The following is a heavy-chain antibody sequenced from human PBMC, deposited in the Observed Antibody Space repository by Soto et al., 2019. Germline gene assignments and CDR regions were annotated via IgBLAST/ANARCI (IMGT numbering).Heavy chain of an antibody. D-gene: IGHD1-26*01. J-gene: IGHJ4*02. CDR2: ISYDGSNK. CDR3: AKAGDIVGATSMDY. CDR1: GFTFSSYG. Sequence: GGSLRLSCAASGFTFSSYGMHWVRQAPGKGLEWVAVISYDGSNKYYADSVKGRFTISRDNSKNTLYLQMNSLRAEDTAVYYCAKAGDIVGATSMDYWGQGTLVTVSS. V-gene: IGHV3-30*18.